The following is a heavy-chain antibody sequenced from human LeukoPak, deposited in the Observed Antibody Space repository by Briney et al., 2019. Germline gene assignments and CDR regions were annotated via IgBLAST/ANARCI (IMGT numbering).Heavy chain of an antibody. V-gene: IGHV3-49*04. CDR3: TADQFF. Sequence: GGSLRLSCAASGFTFSSYWMSWVRQAPGKGLEWVGFIGGKAYGGTAEYAASVKGRFSISRDDSRSIAYLQMNSLKTEDTAVYYCTADQFFWGQGTLVTVSS. J-gene: IGHJ4*02. CDR2: IGGKAYGGTA. CDR1: GFTFSSYW. D-gene: IGHD3-3*01.